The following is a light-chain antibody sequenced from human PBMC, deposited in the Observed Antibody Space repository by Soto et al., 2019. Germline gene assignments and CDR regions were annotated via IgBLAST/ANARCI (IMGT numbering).Light chain of an antibody. V-gene: IGKV3-20*01. CDR2: GAS. Sequence: EILLTQSPGTLSLSPGERATLSCRASQTVSSSYLAWYQQKPGQAPRLLIYGASTRATGIPDRFIGSGSGTDFTLTISRLEPEDFAVFYCQQSVNSPYTFGQGTKVDIK. CDR3: QQSVNSPYT. CDR1: QTVSSSY. J-gene: IGKJ2*01.